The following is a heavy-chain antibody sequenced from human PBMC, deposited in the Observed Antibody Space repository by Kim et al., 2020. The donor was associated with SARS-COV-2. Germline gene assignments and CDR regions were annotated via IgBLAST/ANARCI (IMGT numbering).Heavy chain of an antibody. CDR3: ARDGQWELLGWFDP. V-gene: IGHV3-30*01. Sequence: ADSVKGRFTISRDNSKNTLYLQMNSLRAEDTAVYYCARDGQWELLGWFDPWGQGTLVTVSS. J-gene: IGHJ5*02. D-gene: IGHD1-26*01.